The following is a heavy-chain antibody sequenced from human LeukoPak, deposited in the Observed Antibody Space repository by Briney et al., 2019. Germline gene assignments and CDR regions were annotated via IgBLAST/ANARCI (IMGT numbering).Heavy chain of an antibody. V-gene: IGHV5-51*01. J-gene: IGHJ4*02. CDR3: AIINHPDGRVD. CDR2: IYAGNSDA. D-gene: IGHD5-24*01. Sequence: GQSVHISSQGLGHPFTTSWIGWARHLTGKGLEWTAIIYAGNSDAKYSPSFQGQVSISTDRSISTAYLHWSSLKASDTAIYYCAIINHPDGRVDWGQGTLVTVAS. CDR1: GHPFTTSW.